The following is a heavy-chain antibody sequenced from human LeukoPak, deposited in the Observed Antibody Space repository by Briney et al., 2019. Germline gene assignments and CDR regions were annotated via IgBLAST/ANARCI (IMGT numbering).Heavy chain of an antibody. V-gene: IGHV2-5*02. CDR2: IYWDDDK. CDR1: GFSVNTDGMS. J-gene: IGHJ4*02. CDR3: SRAKRIDVQNTPYYFDF. D-gene: IGHD3-10*02. Sequence: ESGPTLVNPTQTLTLTCSFSGFSVNTDGMSIGWVRQPSGKALEWLAIIYWDDDKSYSSSLKERLTITKDASKTQVVLTMTNMDPVDSATYYCSRAKRIDVQNTPYYFDFRGQGILVTVSS.